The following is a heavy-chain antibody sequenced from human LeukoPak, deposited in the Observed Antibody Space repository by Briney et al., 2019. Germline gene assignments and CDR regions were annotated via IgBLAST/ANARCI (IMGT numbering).Heavy chain of an antibody. D-gene: IGHD4-17*01. J-gene: IGHJ6*03. V-gene: IGHV4-4*07. CDR2: IYTSGST. CDR1: SGSISSYY. CDR3: ARARSGTVTSYYYYYMDV. Sequence: SETLSLTCTASSGSISSYYWSWIRQPAGKGLEWIGRIYTSGSTNYNPSLKSRVTMPVDTSKNQFSLKLSSVTAADTAVYYCARARSGTVTSYYYYYMDVWGKGTTVTVSS.